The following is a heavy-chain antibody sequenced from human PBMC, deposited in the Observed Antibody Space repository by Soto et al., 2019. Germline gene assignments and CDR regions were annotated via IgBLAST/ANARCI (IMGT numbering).Heavy chain of an antibody. D-gene: IGHD2-15*01. CDR2: IYYSGLT. Sequence: PSETLSLTCTVSGGSVSSGRYNWSWIRQPPGKGLEWIGYIYYSGLTNYSPSLKSRVAISIDTSKNQFSLILSSVTAADTAVYYCVRTPTSPRRFDSWGQGTLVTVSS. J-gene: IGHJ5*01. CDR1: GGSVSSGRYN. CDR3: VRTPTSPRRFDS. V-gene: IGHV4-61*01.